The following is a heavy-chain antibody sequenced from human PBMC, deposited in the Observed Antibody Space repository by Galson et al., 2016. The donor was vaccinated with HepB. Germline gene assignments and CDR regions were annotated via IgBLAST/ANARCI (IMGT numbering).Heavy chain of an antibody. CDR1: GLSFSSCG. D-gene: IGHD6-13*01. J-gene: IGHJ3*02. CDR3: AREQQLAFDAFDI. V-gene: IGHV3-33*05. CDR2: ISYDGSNK. Sequence: SLRLSCAASGLSFSSCGFHWVRQAPGKGLEWVAVISYDGSNKYYVDSVKGRFTISRDKSKKMLYLQMNGLRGEDTALYFCAREQQLAFDAFDIWGQGTMVTVSS.